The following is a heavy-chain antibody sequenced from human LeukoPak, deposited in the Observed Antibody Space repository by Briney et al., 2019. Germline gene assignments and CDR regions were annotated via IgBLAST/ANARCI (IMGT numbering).Heavy chain of an antibody. D-gene: IGHD5-12*01. V-gene: IGHV3-73*01. CDR3: TTHVDTIGI. CDR2: IRSKPRNYAT. J-gene: IGHJ3*02. CDR1: GFTFSGSN. Sequence: GGSLKLSCAASGFTFSGSNIHWVRQASGKGLEWVGRIRSKPRNYATTYAASVHGRFTISRDDSKNTAYLQMDSLKTEGTAVYYCTTHVDTIGIWGQGTMVTVSS.